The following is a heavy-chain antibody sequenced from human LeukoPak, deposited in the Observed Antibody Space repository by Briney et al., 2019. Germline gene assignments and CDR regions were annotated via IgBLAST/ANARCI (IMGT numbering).Heavy chain of an antibody. J-gene: IGHJ4*02. D-gene: IGHD6-19*01. CDR2: ISSSSSYI. CDR1: GFTFSSYS. Sequence: KPGGSLRLSCAASGFTFSSYSMTWVRQAPGKWLEWVPSISSSSSYIYYADSVKGRFTISRDNAKNSLYLQMNSLRAEDTAVYYCARDHSSGWYYFDYWGQGTLVTVSS. CDR3: ARDHSSGWYYFDY. V-gene: IGHV3-21*01.